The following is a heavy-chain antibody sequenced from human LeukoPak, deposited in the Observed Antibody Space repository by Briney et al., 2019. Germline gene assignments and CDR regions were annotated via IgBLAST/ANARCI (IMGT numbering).Heavy chain of an antibody. V-gene: IGHV3-21*01. CDR2: ISRSNIYK. CDR1: GFTFSSYT. J-gene: IGHJ6*03. CDR3: ARVVEMARPGYYYYMDV. Sequence: GGSLRLSCAASGFTFSSYTMNWVRLAPGKGLEWVSSISRSNIYKYYADSVKGRFTISRDNAKNSLYLQMNSLRAEDTAVYYCARVVEMARPGYYYYMDVWGKGTTVTVSS. D-gene: IGHD5-24*01.